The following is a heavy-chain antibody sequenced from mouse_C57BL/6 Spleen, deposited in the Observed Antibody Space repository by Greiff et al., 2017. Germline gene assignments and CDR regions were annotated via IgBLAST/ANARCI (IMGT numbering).Heavy chain of an antibody. J-gene: IGHJ4*01. CDR2: ISYDGSN. V-gene: IGHV3-6*01. D-gene: IGHD4-1*01. CDR3: ARGGLGEFYYYAMDY. Sequence: EVQLQESGPGLVKPSQSLSLTCSVTGYSITSGYYWNWIRQFPGNKLEWMGYISYDGSNNYNPSLKNRISITRDTSKNQFFLKLNSVTTEDTATYYCARGGLGEFYYYAMDYWGQGTSVTVSS. CDR1: GYSITSGYY.